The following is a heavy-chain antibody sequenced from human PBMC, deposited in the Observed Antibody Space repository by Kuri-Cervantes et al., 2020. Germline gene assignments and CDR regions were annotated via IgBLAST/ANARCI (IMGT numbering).Heavy chain of an antibody. Sequence: GESLKISCAASGFTFRNYAMHWVRQPPGKGLEWVAVISYDGSNKYYADSVKGRFTISRDNSKNTLYLQMNSLRAEDTAVYYCARGGMATIDRKTAFDIWGQGTMVTVSS. J-gene: IGHJ3*02. CDR3: ARGGMATIDRKTAFDI. CDR1: GFTFRNYA. CDR2: ISYDGSNK. V-gene: IGHV3-30-3*01. D-gene: IGHD5-24*01.